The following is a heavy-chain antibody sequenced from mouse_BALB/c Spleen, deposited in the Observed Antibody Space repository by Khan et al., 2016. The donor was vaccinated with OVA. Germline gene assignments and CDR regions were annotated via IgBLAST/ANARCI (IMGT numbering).Heavy chain of an antibody. Sequence: EVQLQESGPGLVKPSQSLSLTCTVTGYSITSGYAWNWIRQFPGNKLEWMGYISYSGGTSYNPSLKSRISITRDTSKNQFFLQLNSVTTEDTATYYCAGENYYGYCFDYWGQGTTLTVSS. J-gene: IGHJ2*01. V-gene: IGHV3-2*02. D-gene: IGHD1-1*01. CDR1: GYSITSGYA. CDR3: AGENYYGYCFDY. CDR2: ISYSGGT.